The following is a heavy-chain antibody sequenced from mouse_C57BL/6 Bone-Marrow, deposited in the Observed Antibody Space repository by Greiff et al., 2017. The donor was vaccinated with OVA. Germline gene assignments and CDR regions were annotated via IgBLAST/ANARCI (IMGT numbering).Heavy chain of an antibody. CDR3: ARRSSGYYAMDY. CDR2: IYPRSGNT. CDR1: GYTFTSYG. V-gene: IGHV1-81*01. J-gene: IGHJ4*01. D-gene: IGHD3-2*02. Sequence: VKLMESGAELARPGASVKLSCKASGYTFTSYGISWVKQRTGQGLEWIGEIYPRSGNTYYNEKFKGKATLTADKSSSTAYMELRSLTSEDSAVYFCARRSSGYYAMDYWGQGTSVTVSS.